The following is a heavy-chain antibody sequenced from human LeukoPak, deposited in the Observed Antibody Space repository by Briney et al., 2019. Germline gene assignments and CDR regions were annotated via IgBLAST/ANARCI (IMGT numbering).Heavy chain of an antibody. D-gene: IGHD5-24*01. J-gene: IGHJ4*02. CDR2: IIPILGIA. V-gene: IGHV1-69*04. CDR3: ARDPLRDGYNSKDY. CDR1: GGTFSSYA. Sequence: RASVTVSCKASGGTFSSYAISWVRQPPGQGLEWMGRIIPILGIANYAQKFQGRVTITADKSTSTAYMELSSLRSEDTAVYYCARDPLRDGYNSKDYWGQGTLVTVSS.